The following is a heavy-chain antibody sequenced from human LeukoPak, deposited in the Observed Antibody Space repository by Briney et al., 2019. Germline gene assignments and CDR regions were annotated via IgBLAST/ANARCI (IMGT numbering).Heavy chain of an antibody. V-gene: IGHV4-61*02. D-gene: IGHD6-19*01. Sequence: SQTLSLTCSVSGGSIRSGSYYWTWIRQPAGKGLELIGRIYTSGTTHYNPSLKSRVTVTVDTSKNQFSLKLSSVTAADTAVYYRAREGYSTGWYPDYWGQGTLVTVSS. CDR1: GGSIRSGSYY. J-gene: IGHJ4*02. CDR2: IYTSGTT. CDR3: AREGYSTGWYPDY.